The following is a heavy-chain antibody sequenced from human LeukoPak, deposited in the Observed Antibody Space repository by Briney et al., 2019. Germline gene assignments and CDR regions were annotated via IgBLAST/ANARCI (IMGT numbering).Heavy chain of an antibody. Sequence: RPGGSLRLSCAASGFTFSSYAMSWVRQAPGKGLEWVSTISSTGGSTYYADSVKGRFTISRDSSKNTLYLQMTTLRADDTAVYYCAKSASIAVGGVYWGQGTLVTVSS. D-gene: IGHD6-19*01. CDR2: ISSTGGST. CDR3: AKSASIAVGGVY. J-gene: IGHJ4*02. V-gene: IGHV3-23*01. CDR1: GFTFSSYA.